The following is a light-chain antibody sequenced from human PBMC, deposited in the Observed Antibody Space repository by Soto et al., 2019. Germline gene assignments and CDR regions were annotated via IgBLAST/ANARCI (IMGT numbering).Light chain of an antibody. Sequence: DIQMTQSPSSLSASVGDRVTITCQASQDISNYLNWYQQKPGKAPKVLISAASRLQSGVPSRFSGSGSGTHFALTISNLQPEDFATYYCQQGYTTLWTFGQGTKVDIK. V-gene: IGKV1-39*01. CDR1: QDISNY. J-gene: IGKJ1*01. CDR2: AAS. CDR3: QQGYTTLWT.